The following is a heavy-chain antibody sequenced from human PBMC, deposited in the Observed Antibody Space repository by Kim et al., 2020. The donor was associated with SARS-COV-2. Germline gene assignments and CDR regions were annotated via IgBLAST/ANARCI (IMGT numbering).Heavy chain of an antibody. J-gene: IGHJ4*02. CDR3: ARPGSGSYTYYFDY. CDR2: ISYDGSNK. V-gene: IGHV3-30*04. CDR1: GFTFSSYA. Sequence: GGSLRLSCAASGFTFSSYAMHWVRQAPGKGLEWVAVISYDGSNKYYADSVKGRFTISRDNSKNTLYLQMNSLRAEDTAVYYCARPGSGSYTYYFDYWGQGTLVTVSS. D-gene: IGHD1-26*01.